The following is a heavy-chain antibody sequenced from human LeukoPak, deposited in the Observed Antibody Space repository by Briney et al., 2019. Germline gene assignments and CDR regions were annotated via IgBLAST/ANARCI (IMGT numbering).Heavy chain of an antibody. J-gene: IGHJ4*02. CDR2: INSGGSTL. V-gene: IGHV3-48*03. Sequence: PGGSLRLSCAASGFTYSSYEMNWVRQAPGKGLEWVSYINSGGSTLYYADSVKGRFTISRDNSRNTLYLQMNTLRAEDTAVYYCAKGSVETSSTWMRQLDYWGQGTLVTVSS. D-gene: IGHD2/OR15-2a*01. CDR3: AKGSVETSSTWMRQLDY. CDR1: GFTYSSYE.